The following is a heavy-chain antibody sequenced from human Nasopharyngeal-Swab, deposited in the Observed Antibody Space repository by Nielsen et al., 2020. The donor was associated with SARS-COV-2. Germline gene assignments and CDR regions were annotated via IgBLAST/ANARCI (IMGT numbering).Heavy chain of an antibody. CDR2: INHSGST. CDR3: ASRGYYYDSSGPFDY. CDR1: GGSISSGGYY. Sequence: SETLSLTCTVSGGSISSGGYYWSWIRQPPGKGLEWIGEINHSGSTNYNPSLKSRVTISVDTSKNQFSLKLSSVTAADTAVYYCASRGYYYDSSGPFDYWGQGTLVTVSS. J-gene: IGHJ4*02. V-gene: IGHV4-39*07. D-gene: IGHD3-22*01.